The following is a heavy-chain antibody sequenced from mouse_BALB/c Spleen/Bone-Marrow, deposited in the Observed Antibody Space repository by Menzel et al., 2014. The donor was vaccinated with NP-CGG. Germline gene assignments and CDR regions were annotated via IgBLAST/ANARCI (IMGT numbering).Heavy chain of an antibody. CDR1: EYEFPSHD. CDR2: INSDGGST. Sequence: EVKLVESGGGLVRPGESLKLSCESSEYEFPSHDMSWVRKTPEKRLELVAAINSDGGSTYYPDTMERRFIISRDNTKKTLYLQMSSLRSEDTALYYCARSSTMYWYFDVWGAGTTVTVSS. V-gene: IGHV5-2*01. CDR3: ARSSTMYWYFDV. J-gene: IGHJ1*01. D-gene: IGHD2-1*01.